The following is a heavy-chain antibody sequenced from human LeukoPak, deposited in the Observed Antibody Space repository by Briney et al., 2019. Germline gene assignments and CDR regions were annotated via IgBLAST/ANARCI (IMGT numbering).Heavy chain of an antibody. CDR3: AREPPEVLWFGGFDY. J-gene: IGHJ4*02. V-gene: IGHV3-74*01. D-gene: IGHD3-10*01. Sequence: PGGSLRLSCAASGFTFSSYWMHWVRQAPGKGRVWVSRINSDGSSTSYADSVKGRFTISRDNAKNTLYLQMNSLRAEDTAVYYCAREPPEVLWFGGFDYWGQGTLVTVSS. CDR1: GFTFSSYW. CDR2: INSDGSST.